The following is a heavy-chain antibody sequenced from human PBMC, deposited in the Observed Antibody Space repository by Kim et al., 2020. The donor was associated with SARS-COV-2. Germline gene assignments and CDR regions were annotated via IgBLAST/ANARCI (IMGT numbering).Heavy chain of an antibody. CDR2: T. D-gene: IGHD3-22*01. V-gene: IGHV4-59*09. Sequence: TNYNPSLKSRITMSIDTSKRQFFLNLTSMTSADTAIYYCARGFYDTSGYYPYWGPGTPVTVSS. J-gene: IGHJ4*02. CDR3: ARGFYDTSGYYPY.